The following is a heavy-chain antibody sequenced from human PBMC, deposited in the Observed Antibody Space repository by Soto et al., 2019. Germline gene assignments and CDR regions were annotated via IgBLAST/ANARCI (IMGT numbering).Heavy chain of an antibody. Sequence: PSETLSLTCTVSGGSISSYYWSWIRQPPGKGLEWIGYIYYSGSTNYNPSLKSRVTISVDTSKNQFSLKLSSVTAADTAVYYCERDSTHYKVRSCYPATYYFAYWGQGTLVTASS. D-gene: IGHD3-22*01. CDR2: IYYSGST. CDR3: ERDSTHYKVRSCYPATYYFAY. CDR1: GGSISSYY. V-gene: IGHV4-59*01. J-gene: IGHJ4*01.